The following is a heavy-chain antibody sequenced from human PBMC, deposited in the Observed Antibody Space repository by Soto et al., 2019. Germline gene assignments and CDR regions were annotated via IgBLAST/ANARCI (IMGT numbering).Heavy chain of an antibody. CDR1: GFTFSNAW. CDR2: IKSKTDGGTT. Sequence: PGGSLRLSCAASGFTFSNAWMIWVRQAPGKGLEWVGRIKSKTDGGTTDYAAPVKGRFTISRDDSKNTLYLQMNSLKTEDTAVYYCTTDRGALTGTTAVDYWGQGTLVTVSS. V-gene: IGHV3-15*01. D-gene: IGHD1-7*01. J-gene: IGHJ4*02. CDR3: TTDRGALTGTTAVDY.